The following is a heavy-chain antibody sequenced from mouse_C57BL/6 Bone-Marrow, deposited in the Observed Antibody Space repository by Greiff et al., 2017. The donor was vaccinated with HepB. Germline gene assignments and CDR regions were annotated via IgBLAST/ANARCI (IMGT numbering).Heavy chain of an antibody. Sequence: QVQLQQSGAELARPGASVKLSCKASGYTFTSYGISWVKQRTGQGLEWIGEIYPRSGNTYYNEKFKGKATLTADKSSSTAYMELRSLTSEDSAVYFCARLGITTVVAPGFAYWGQGTLVTVSA. J-gene: IGHJ3*01. CDR3: ARLGITTVVAPGFAY. CDR1: GYTFTSYG. D-gene: IGHD1-1*01. V-gene: IGHV1-81*01. CDR2: IYPRSGNT.